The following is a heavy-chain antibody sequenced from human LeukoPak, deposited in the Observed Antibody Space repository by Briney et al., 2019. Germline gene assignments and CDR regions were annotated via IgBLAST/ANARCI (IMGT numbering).Heavy chain of an antibody. CDR1: GFTFSSYA. CDR2: ISGSGGST. D-gene: IGHD6-13*01. CDR3: ATSLSSSWRHDAFDI. Sequence: GGSLRLSCAASGFTFSSYAMSWVRQAPGKGLEWVSAISGSGGSTYYADSVKGRFTISRDNSKNTLYLQMNSLKAEDTAVYYCATSLSSSWRHDAFDIWGQGTMVTVSS. J-gene: IGHJ3*02. V-gene: IGHV3-23*01.